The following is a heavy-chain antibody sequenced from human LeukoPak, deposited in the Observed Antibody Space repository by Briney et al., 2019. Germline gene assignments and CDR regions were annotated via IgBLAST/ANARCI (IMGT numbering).Heavy chain of an antibody. CDR1: GFTLSTYA. CDR3: AKGKASSWLDWFDP. V-gene: IGHV3-23*01. J-gene: IGHJ5*02. D-gene: IGHD6-13*01. Sequence: GGSLRLSCAASGFTLSTYAMTWVRQAPGRGLEWVSATSGGGGSTYYADSVKGRFTMSRDNPKNTVYLQMNSLRAEDTAVYFCAKGKASSWLDWFDPWGQGTLVTVSS. CDR2: TSGGGGST.